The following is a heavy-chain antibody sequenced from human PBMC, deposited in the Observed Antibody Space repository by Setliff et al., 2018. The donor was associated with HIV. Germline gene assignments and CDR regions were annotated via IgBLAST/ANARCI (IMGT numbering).Heavy chain of an antibody. CDR1: GFTFSSYS. J-gene: IGHJ4*02. CDR2: ISSSSSYI. V-gene: IGHV3-21*01. CDR3: ARGYYDSRGYYYPFDY. Sequence: GGSLRLSCAASGFTFSSYSMNWVRQAPGKGLEWVSSISSSSSYIYYADSVKGRFTISRDNAKNSLYLQMNSLRAEDTAVYYCARGYYDSRGYYYPFDYWGQGTLVTAPQ. D-gene: IGHD3-22*01.